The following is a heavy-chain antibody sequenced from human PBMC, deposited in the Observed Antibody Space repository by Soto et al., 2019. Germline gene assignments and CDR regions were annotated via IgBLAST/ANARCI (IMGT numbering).Heavy chain of an antibody. V-gene: IGHV3-30*18. D-gene: IGHD1-1*01. Sequence: QVQLVESGGGVVQPGRSLRLSCAASGFTFSSYGMHWVRQAPGKGLEWVAIISYDEINKYYADSVKGRFTIYRDNSKNTLYLQMNSLSAEDTAVYYCAKSVYNWNDGFFDCWGQGTLVTVSS. CDR1: GFTFSSYG. CDR3: AKSVYNWNDGFFDC. J-gene: IGHJ4*02. CDR2: ISYDEINK.